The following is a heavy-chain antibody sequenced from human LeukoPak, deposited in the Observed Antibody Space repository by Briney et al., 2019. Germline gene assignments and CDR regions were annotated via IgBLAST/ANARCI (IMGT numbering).Heavy chain of an antibody. Sequence: GGSLRLSCFASGFTFINAWMSWIRQAPGKGLEWVGRIKSKTDGGTTDYAATVKGRFTISRDDSKNTLSLQMNSLKTEDTAVYYCTPSIAVAGSLDYWGQGTLVTVSS. D-gene: IGHD6-19*01. CDR1: GFTFINAW. J-gene: IGHJ4*02. V-gene: IGHV3-15*01. CDR3: TPSIAVAGSLDY. CDR2: IKSKTDGGTT.